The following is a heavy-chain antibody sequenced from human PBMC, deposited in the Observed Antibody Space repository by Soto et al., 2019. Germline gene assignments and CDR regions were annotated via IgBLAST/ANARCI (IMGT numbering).Heavy chain of an antibody. V-gene: IGHV4-34*02. J-gene: IGHJ5*02. Sequence: QVQLQQWGAGLLKPSETLSLTCAVYGGSFSGYYWSSIRQPPGKGLEWIGEINHSGSTNYNPSLKSRVTISVDTSKNQFSLKLSSVTAADTAVYSCARAYQLLFGGWFDPWGQGTLVTVSS. CDR2: INHSGST. D-gene: IGHD2-2*01. CDR3: ARAYQLLFGGWFDP. CDR1: GGSFSGYY.